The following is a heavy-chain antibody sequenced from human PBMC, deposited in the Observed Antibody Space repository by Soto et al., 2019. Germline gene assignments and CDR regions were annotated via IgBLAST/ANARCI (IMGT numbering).Heavy chain of an antibody. CDR2: ISSSSSYI. CDR1: GFTFSTYS. D-gene: IGHD3-22*01. J-gene: IGHJ6*02. Sequence: EVQLVESGGGLVKPGGSLRLSCAASGFTFSTYSMNWVRQAPGKGLEWVSSISSSSSYIYYADSVKSRLIISRDNAKNSLYLKMNSLGAEDTAVYYCARYDSSGYYWPYYYYGMDVWGQGTTVTVSS. V-gene: IGHV3-21*01. CDR3: ARYDSSGYYWPYYYYGMDV.